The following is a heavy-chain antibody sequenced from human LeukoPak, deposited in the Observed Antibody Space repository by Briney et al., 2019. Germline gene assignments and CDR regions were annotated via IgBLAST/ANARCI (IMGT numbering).Heavy chain of an antibody. CDR1: GFTFSNYG. Sequence: SGGSLRLSCAAPGFTFSNYGMHWVRQAPGKGLDWVAVIWYDGSYKYYADSVKARFTISRDKSKHTLYLQMNSLRAEDTAVYYCAKVVQYTASTGTGLDYWGQGTLVTVSS. J-gene: IGHJ4*02. V-gene: IGHV3-33*03. CDR2: IWYDGSYK. D-gene: IGHD6-13*01. CDR3: AKVVQYTASTGTGLDY.